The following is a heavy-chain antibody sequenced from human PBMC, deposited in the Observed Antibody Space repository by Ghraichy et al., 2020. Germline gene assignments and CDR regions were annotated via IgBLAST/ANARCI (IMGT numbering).Heavy chain of an antibody. CDR2: INPATDNT. CDR3: ARGHYGNPPYYYYGLAV. V-gene: IGHV1-3*01. Sequence: ASVKVSCKASGYTFTSYGIHWVRQAPGQRLEWMGWINPATDNTKYSQSRVIIARDTSANTAYMQLSSLRPEDTAVYYCARGHYGNPPYYYYGLAVWGQGTPVTVSS. CDR1: GYTFTSYG. J-gene: IGHJ6*02. D-gene: IGHD3-10*01.